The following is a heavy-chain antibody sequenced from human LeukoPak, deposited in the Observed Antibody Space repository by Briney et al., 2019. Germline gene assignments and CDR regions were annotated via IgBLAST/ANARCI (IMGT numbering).Heavy chain of an antibody. Sequence: PGRSLRLSCVASVFTFSSYAMHWIRQAPGKGLEWVAVISYDGSNKYYADSVKGRFTISRDNSKNTLYLQMNSLRAEDTAVYYCARDPLYWGQGTLVTVSS. CDR3: ARDPLY. V-gene: IGHV3-30*01. J-gene: IGHJ4*02. CDR2: ISYDGSNK. CDR1: VFTFSSYA.